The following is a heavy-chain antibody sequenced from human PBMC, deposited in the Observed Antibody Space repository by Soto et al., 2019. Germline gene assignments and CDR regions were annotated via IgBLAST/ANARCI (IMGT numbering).Heavy chain of an antibody. D-gene: IGHD1-1*01. J-gene: IGHJ4*02. V-gene: IGHV3-30*04. CDR2: IAYDGRNK. CDR3: ARELERVFDY. CDR1: GFTFSSYA. Sequence: ESGGGVVPPGRSLRLSCAASGFTFSSYAMHWVRQAPGKGREWVAVIAYDGRNKYYADSVKGRFTISRDNSKNTLYLQMNSLRIEDTAVYYCARELERVFDYWGQGTLVTVSS.